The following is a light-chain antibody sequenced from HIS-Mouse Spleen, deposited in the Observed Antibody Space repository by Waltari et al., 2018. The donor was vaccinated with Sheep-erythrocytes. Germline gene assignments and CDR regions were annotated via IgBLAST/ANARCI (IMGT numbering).Light chain of an antibody. J-gene: IGLJ1*01. V-gene: IGLV3-25*03. Sequence: SYELTQPPSVSVSPVQTARITCSGDALPKQYAYWYQQKPGQAPVLVIYKDSERPAGIPERFSGSSSGTTVTLTISGVQAEDEADYYCQSADSSGTYSYVFGTGTKVTVL. CDR3: QSADSSGTYSYV. CDR1: ALPKQY. CDR2: KDS.